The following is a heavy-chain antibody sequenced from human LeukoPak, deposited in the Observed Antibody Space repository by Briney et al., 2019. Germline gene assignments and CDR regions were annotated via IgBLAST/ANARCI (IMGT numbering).Heavy chain of an antibody. CDR3: AKAGLLWFGESWMDV. V-gene: IGHV3-7*01. Sequence: PGRSLRLSCAASRFIFSSYAMHWVRQAPGKGLEWVANIKEDGSESHYVDSVKGRFTISRDNAKNSLYLQMNSLRAEDTAMYFCAKAGLLWFGESWMDVWGQGTTVTVSS. CDR2: IKEDGSES. D-gene: IGHD3-10*01. CDR1: RFIFSSYA. J-gene: IGHJ6*02.